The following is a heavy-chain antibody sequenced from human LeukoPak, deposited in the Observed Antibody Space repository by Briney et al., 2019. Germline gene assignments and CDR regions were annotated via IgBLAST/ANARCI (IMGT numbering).Heavy chain of an antibody. D-gene: IGHD5-24*01. V-gene: IGHV3-21*01. CDR2: ISSSSSYI. CDR3: AKGRMMATIMISFDY. CDR1: GFTFSSYS. J-gene: IGHJ4*02. Sequence: GGSLRLSCAASGFTFSSYSMNWVRQAPGKGLEWVSSISSSSSYIYYADSVKGRFTISRDNSNNTLSLQMNSLKAEDTAVYYCAKGRMMATIMISFDYWGRGTLVTVSS.